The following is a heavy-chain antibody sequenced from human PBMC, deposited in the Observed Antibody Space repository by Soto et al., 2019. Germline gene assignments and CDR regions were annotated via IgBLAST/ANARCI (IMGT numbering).Heavy chain of an antibody. Sequence: ASVKVSCKASGGTFNSYGISWVRQAPGQGLEWMGGIIPFFHTANYAQKFQGRVTIIADESTSTAYMELSSLRSEDTAVYYCASSGITISTSAMDAWGQGTTVPVSS. D-gene: IGHD3-3*01. J-gene: IGHJ6*02. CDR2: IIPFFHTA. V-gene: IGHV1-69*13. CDR3: ASSGITISTSAMDA. CDR1: GGTFNSYG.